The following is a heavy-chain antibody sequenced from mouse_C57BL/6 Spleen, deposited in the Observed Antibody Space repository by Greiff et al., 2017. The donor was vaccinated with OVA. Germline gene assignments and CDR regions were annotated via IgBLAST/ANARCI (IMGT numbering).Heavy chain of an antibody. CDR3: TTANWDAWFAY. V-gene: IGHV14-4*01. Sequence: VQLQQSGAELVRPGASVKLSCTASGFNIKDDYMHWVKQRPEQGLEWIGWIDPENGDTEYASKFQGKATITADTSSNTAYLQLSSLTSEDTAVYYCTTANWDAWFAYWGQGTLVTVAA. J-gene: IGHJ3*01. D-gene: IGHD4-1*01. CDR2: IDPENGDT. CDR1: GFNIKDDY.